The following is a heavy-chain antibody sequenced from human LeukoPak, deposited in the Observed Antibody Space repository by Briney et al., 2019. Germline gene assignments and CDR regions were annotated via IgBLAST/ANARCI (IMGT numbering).Heavy chain of an antibody. CDR2: ISPSGDIT. J-gene: IGHJ4*02. CDR3: ARENGYKVFDY. Sequence: GGSLRLSCAASGFTFSSYWMSWVRQAPGKGLEWVSGISPSGDITYYADSVKGRFTISRDHSKNTLYLQMDSLRAEDTAVYYCARENGYKVFDYWGQGTLVTVSS. D-gene: IGHD5-24*01. V-gene: IGHV3-23*01. CDR1: GFTFSSYW.